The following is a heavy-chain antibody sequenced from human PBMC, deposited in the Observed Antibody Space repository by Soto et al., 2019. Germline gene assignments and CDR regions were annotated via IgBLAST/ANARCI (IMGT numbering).Heavy chain of an antibody. Sequence: PGGSLRLSCAASGFTFSSYAMSWVRQAPGKGLEWVSAISGSGGSTYYADSVKGRFTISRDNSKNTLYLQMNSLRAEDTAVYYCAEGPTTGYSSSWCKTIHYYYMDVWGKGTTVTVS. CDR1: GFTFSSYA. J-gene: IGHJ6*03. D-gene: IGHD6-13*01. CDR3: AEGPTTGYSSSWCKTIHYYYMDV. CDR2: ISGSGGST. V-gene: IGHV3-23*01.